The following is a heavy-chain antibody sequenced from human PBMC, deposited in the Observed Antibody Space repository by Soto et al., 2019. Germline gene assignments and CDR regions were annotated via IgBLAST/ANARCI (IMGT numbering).Heavy chain of an antibody. D-gene: IGHD3-3*01. J-gene: IGHJ5*02. CDR3: ARDHYDFWSGYWNWFDP. CDR1: GFTFSSYA. V-gene: IGHV3-30-3*01. Sequence: QVQLVESGGGVVQPGRSLRLSCAASGFTFSSYAMHWVRQAPGKGLEWVAVISYDGSNKYYADSVKGRFTISRDNSKNTLYLRMNSLRAEDTAVYYCARDHYDFWSGYWNWFDPWGQGTLVTVSS. CDR2: ISYDGSNK.